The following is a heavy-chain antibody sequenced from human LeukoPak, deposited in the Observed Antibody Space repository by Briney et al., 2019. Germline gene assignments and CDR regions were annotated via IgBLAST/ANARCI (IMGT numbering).Heavy chain of an antibody. CDR3: ARDPAPQGWFDS. CDR1: GFTLSTYW. V-gene: IGHV3-74*01. Sequence: GGSLRLSCAASGFTLSTYWMHWVREAPGKGLVWVSRINSEGSSTTYADSVKGRFTISRDNAKNILYLQMNSLRAEDTAVYHWARDPAPQGWFDSWGQGTLVTVSS. J-gene: IGHJ5*01. CDR2: INSEGSST.